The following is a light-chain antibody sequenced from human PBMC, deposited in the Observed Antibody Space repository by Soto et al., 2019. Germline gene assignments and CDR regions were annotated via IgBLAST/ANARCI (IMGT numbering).Light chain of an antibody. CDR2: AAS. CDR3: LQANSFPRT. J-gene: IGKJ2*02. V-gene: IGKV1-39*01. CDR1: QTSTVF. Sequence: DIQMTQSPSSLSASVGDSVTITCRASQTSTVFLSWYQQRPGEAPKLLIYAASTLHSGVPSRFSGSGSGTDFSLTINNLQPEDFATYYCLQANSFPRTFGQGTKLEIK.